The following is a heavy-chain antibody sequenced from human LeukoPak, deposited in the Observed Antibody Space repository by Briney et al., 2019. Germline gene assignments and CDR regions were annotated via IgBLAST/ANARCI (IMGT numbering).Heavy chain of an antibody. V-gene: IGHV4-34*01. Sequence: KPSETLSLTCTVSGGSISSYYWSWIRQPPGKGLEWIGEINHSGSTNYNPSLKSRVTISVDTSKNQFPLKLSSVPPAVTAVYYCARADVSSPPPLLDYWGQGTLVTVSS. CDR3: ARADVSSPPPLLDY. CDR1: GGSISSYY. J-gene: IGHJ4*02. CDR2: INHSGST. D-gene: IGHD3-22*01.